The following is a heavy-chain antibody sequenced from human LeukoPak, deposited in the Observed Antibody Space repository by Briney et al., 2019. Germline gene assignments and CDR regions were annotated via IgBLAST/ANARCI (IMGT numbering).Heavy chain of an antibody. CDR1: GFTFSSNA. V-gene: IGHV3-23*01. D-gene: IGHD6-13*01. J-gene: IGHJ4*02. Sequence: PGGSLRLSCAASGFTFSSNAMTWVRQTPGRGLEWVSFISGDADKVYHADSVRGRFTISRDNSKNTLYLQMNSLRAEDTAVYYCARDPLSSSSFDLWGQGTLVTVSS. CDR2: ISGDADKV. CDR3: ARDPLSSSSFDL.